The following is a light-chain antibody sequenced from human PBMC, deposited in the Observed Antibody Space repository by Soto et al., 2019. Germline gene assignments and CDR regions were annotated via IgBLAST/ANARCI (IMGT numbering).Light chain of an antibody. Sequence: IVMTQSPATLSVSPGERATLSCRASQSVSSKLAWYQQKPGQAPRLLIHGASTRATGNPARFSDSGSGTEYTLTISSPQSEDFAVYYCQQYNNWPPLTFGGGTKVEIK. J-gene: IGKJ4*01. V-gene: IGKV3-15*01. CDR2: GAS. CDR3: QQYNNWPPLT. CDR1: QSVSSK.